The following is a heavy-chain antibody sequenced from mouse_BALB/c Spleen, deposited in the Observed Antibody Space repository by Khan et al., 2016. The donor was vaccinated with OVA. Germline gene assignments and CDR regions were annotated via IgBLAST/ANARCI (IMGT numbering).Heavy chain of an antibody. CDR1: GYSITSDYA. CDR3: ARSLYYSVGYALDC. CDR2: ISSTGGT. Sequence: EVQLQESGPGLVKPSQSPSLTCTVTGYSITSDYAWNWIRQFPGNKLEWMGYISSTGGTSYNPSLKSRISVTRDTSKNQFFLQLKSVTTEDTATYYCARSLYYSVGYALDCWGRGTSVTVSS. D-gene: IGHD2-12*01. J-gene: IGHJ4*01. V-gene: IGHV3-2*02.